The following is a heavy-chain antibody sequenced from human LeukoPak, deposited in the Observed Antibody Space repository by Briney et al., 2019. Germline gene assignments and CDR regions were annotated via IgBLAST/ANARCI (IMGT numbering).Heavy chain of an antibody. Sequence: SETLSLTCAVYGGSFSGYAWSRIRRPPGEGLEWIGEIYRSGSASYNPSLKSRVTMSVDTSKNQFSLDLNSVTAADTAMYYCARGGYWRFDYWGQGSLVTVSS. CDR3: ARGGYWRFDY. V-gene: IGHV4-34*01. J-gene: IGHJ4*02. CDR1: GGSFSGYA. D-gene: IGHD1-1*01. CDR2: IYRSGSA.